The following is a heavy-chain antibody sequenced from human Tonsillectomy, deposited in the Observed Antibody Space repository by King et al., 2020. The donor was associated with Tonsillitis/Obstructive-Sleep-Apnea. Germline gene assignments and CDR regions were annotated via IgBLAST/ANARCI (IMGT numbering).Heavy chain of an antibody. Sequence: VQLVQSGAEVKKPGESLRISCKGSGYSVTSYWINWVRQMPGKGLEWMGRMDPSDSYTNYSPSFQGHVTIYADTSINTAYLQWSSLKAPDTAMYYCAWAGHVDYGMDVWGQGTTGTVSS. CDR2: MDPSDSYT. CDR3: AWAGHVDYGMDV. CDR1: GYSVTSYW. J-gene: IGHJ6*02. D-gene: IGHD6-19*01. V-gene: IGHV5-10-1*01.